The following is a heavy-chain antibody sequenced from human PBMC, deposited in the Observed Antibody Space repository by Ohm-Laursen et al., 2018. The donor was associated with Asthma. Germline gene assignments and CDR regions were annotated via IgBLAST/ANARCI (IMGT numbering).Heavy chain of an antibody. Sequence: SLRLSCAASGFPFSDYCMSWIRQAPGKGLEWLSYIRGRGGDIRYAESVRGRFTISRDNARDSLYLEMNSLRAEDTAVYYCARRSKICYDTSHCFFDYWGQGTLVTVSS. D-gene: IGHD2-2*01. CDR3: ARRSKICYDTSHCFFDY. J-gene: IGHJ4*02. CDR2: IRGRGGDI. CDR1: GFPFSDYC. V-gene: IGHV3-11*06.